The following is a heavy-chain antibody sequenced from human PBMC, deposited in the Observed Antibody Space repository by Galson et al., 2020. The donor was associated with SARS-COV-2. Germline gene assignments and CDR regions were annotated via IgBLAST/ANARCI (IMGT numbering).Heavy chain of an antibody. V-gene: IGHV1-24*01. CDR2: FDPEDGET. Sequence: ASVKVSCKVSGYTLTELSMHWVRQAPGKGLEWMGGFDPEDGETIYAPKFQGRVTMTEDTSTDTAYMELSSLRSEDTAVYYCATTTIFGVVLGWFDPWGQGTLVTVSS. CDR1: GYTLTELS. D-gene: IGHD3-3*01. CDR3: ATTTIFGVVLGWFDP. J-gene: IGHJ5*02.